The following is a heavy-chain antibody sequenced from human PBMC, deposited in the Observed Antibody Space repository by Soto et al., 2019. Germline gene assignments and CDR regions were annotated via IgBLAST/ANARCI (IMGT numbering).Heavy chain of an antibody. V-gene: IGHV1-3*01. CDR3: ARSNKREVVVASAGGY. J-gene: IGHJ4*02. CDR1: GYTFTSYA. CDR2: INAGNGNT. D-gene: IGHD2-15*01. Sequence: QVQLVQSGAEVKKPGASVKVSCKASGYTFTSYAMHWVRQAPGQRLEWMGWINAGNGNTKYSQKFQGRVTITRDTSASTAYMELSSLRSEDTAVYYCARSNKREVVVASAGGYWGQGTLVTVSS.